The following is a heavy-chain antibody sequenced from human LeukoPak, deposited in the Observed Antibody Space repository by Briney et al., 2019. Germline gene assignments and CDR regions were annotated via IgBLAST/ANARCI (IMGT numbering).Heavy chain of an antibody. Sequence: ASVKVSCKASGYTFTSYGISWVRQAPGQGLEWMGWISAYNGNTNYAQKLQGRVTMTTDTYTSTAYMELRSLRSDDTAVYYCARGMNYDILTGYLNWFDPWGQGTLVTVSS. CDR1: GYTFTSYG. D-gene: IGHD3-9*01. CDR2: ISAYNGNT. CDR3: ARGMNYDILTGYLNWFDP. V-gene: IGHV1-18*04. J-gene: IGHJ5*02.